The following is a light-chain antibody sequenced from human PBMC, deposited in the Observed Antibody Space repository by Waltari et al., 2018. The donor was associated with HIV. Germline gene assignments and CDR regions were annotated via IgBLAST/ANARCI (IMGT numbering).Light chain of an antibody. J-gene: IGKJ2*01. Sequence: EIVMTQSPATLSVSPGETAPLSCRASQSVSHNLAWYQQKPAQPPRLVIYAASSRDAGIPARFSGSGSGTEFTLTITSLQSGDFGVYYCQQYSDWPRYTFGGGTNLEIK. CDR2: AAS. CDR3: QQYSDWPRYT. V-gene: IGKV3-15*01. CDR1: QSVSHN.